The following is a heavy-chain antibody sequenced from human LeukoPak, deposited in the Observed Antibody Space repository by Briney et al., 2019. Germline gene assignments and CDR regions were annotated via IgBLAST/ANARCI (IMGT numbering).Heavy chain of an antibody. CDR2: IAYDGSRA. CDR3: TRYNNDHFDY. CDR1: GFTFGGYG. Sequence: GGSLRLSCAGSGFTFGGYGMHWFRQTPGKGLEWVAVIAYDGSRALYADSVKGRFTISRDNSKNTMSVQMDDLRAEDTAVYYCTRYNNDHFDYWGQGTLVTVSS. J-gene: IGHJ4*02. V-gene: IGHV3-33*01. D-gene: IGHD1-14*01.